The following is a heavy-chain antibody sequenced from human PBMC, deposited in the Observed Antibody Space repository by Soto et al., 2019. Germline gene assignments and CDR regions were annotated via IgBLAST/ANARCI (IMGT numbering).Heavy chain of an antibody. Sequence: GESLKISCAASGFTFSSYAMSWVRQAPGKGLEWVSAISGSGGSTYYADSVKGRFTISRDNSKNTRYLQMNSLRAEDTAVYYCAKGFDSSGYYLNYFDYWGQGTLVTVSS. D-gene: IGHD3-22*01. CDR3: AKGFDSSGYYLNYFDY. CDR1: GFTFSSYA. J-gene: IGHJ4*02. CDR2: ISGSGGST. V-gene: IGHV3-23*01.